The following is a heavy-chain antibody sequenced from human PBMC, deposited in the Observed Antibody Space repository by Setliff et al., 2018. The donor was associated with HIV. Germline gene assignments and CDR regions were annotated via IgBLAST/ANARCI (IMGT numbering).Heavy chain of an antibody. CDR2: IFYSGIN. CDR3: VRQSGSFWYVDP. J-gene: IGHJ5*02. D-gene: IGHD1-26*01. Sequence: SETLSLTCNVSGGSINSRTHYWGWIRQPPGKGLEWIGSIFYSGINYYNPSLEGRITLSIDLSKNQFSLKLTSVTAADSALYFCVRQSGSFWYVDPWGQGTQVTSPQ. CDR1: GGSINSRTHY. V-gene: IGHV4-39*01.